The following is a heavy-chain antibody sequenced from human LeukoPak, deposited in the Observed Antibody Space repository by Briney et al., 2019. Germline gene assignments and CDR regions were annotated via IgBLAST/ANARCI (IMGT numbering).Heavy chain of an antibody. CDR3: ARLFSSGWLEGAFDI. Sequence: ASVKVSCKASGYTFTSYAMNWVRQAPGQGLEWMGWINTNTGNPTYAQGFTGRFVFSSDTSVSTAYLQISSLKAEDTAVYYCARLFSSGWLEGAFDIWGQGTMVTVSS. D-gene: IGHD6-19*01. V-gene: IGHV7-4-1*02. CDR2: INTNTGNP. J-gene: IGHJ3*02. CDR1: GYTFTSYA.